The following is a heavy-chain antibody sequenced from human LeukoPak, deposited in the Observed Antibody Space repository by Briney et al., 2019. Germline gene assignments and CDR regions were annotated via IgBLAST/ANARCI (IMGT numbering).Heavy chain of an antibody. CDR3: AKAYFGVVIVFDY. D-gene: IGHD3-3*01. Sequence: TGGSLRLSCAASGFTFSTYAMSWVRQAPGKGLEWVSAFSGSGGSTYYAESVKGRFTISRDNSKNTLYLQMNSLSAEDTAVYYCAKAYFGVVIVFDYWGQGTLVTVSS. CDR2: FSGSGGST. V-gene: IGHV3-23*01. CDR1: GFTFSTYA. J-gene: IGHJ4*02.